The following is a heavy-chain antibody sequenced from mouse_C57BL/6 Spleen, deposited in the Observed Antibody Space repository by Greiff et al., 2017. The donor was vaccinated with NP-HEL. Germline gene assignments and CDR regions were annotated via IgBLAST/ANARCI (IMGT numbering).Heavy chain of an antibody. CDR1: GYSFTSGYY. CDR3: ARDRGPFDD. Sequence: EVQLKESGPGLVKPSQSLSLTCSVTGYSFTSGYYWYWIRQFPGNKLGLMGYISYDGSNNYNPSLKKRISITRDTSKNQFFLKLSSVTTEDTATYYCARDRGPFDDWGKGTPVTVSS. V-gene: IGHV3-6*01. CDR2: ISYDGSN. J-gene: IGHJ1*03. D-gene: IGHD3-1*01.